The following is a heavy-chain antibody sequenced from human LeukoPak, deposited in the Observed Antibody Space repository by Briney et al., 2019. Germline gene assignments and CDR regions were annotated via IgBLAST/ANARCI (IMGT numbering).Heavy chain of an antibody. CDR3: TTVSGIAVAGHYYYYGMDV. CDR2: IKSKTDSGTT. Sequence: PGGSLRLSCAASGFTFSNAWMSWVRQAPGKGLEWVGRIKSKTDSGTTDYAAPVKGRFTISRDDSKNTLYLQMNSLKTEDTAVYYCTTVSGIAVAGHYYYYGMDVWGQGTTVTVSS. V-gene: IGHV3-15*01. CDR1: GFTFSNAW. D-gene: IGHD6-19*01. J-gene: IGHJ6*02.